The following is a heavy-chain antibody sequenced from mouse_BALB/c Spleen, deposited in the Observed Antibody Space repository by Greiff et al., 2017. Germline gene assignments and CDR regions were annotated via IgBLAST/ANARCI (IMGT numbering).Heavy chain of an antibody. Sequence: EVMLVESGGGLVQPGGSRKLSCAASGFTFSSFGMHWVRQAPEKGLEWVAYISSGSSTIYYADTVKGRFTISRDNPKNTLFLQMTSLRSEDTAMYYCARSTMITTTDYFDYWGQGTTLTVSS. D-gene: IGHD2-4*01. CDR3: ARSTMITTTDYFDY. V-gene: IGHV5-17*02. CDR2: ISSGSSTI. CDR1: GFTFSSFG. J-gene: IGHJ2*01.